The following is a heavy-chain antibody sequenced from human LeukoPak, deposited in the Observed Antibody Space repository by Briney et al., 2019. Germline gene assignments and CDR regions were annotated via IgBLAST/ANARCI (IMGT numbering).Heavy chain of an antibody. CDR3: AKGGAFGVVIFIDY. CDR2: ISGSGGST. CDR1: GFTFSSYA. D-gene: IGHD3-3*01. J-gene: IGHJ4*02. Sequence: GGSLRLSCAASGFTFSSYAMSWVRQAPGKGLEWVSAISGSGGSTYYADSVKGRFTISRDNSKNTLYLQMNSLRAEDTAVYYCAKGGAFGVVIFIDYWGQGTLVTVSS. V-gene: IGHV3-23*01.